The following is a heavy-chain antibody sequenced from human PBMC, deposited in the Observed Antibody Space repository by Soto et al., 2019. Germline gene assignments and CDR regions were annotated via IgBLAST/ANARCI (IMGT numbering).Heavy chain of an antibody. Sequence: PGGSLRLSCAASGFTFSSYWMHWVRQAPGKGLVWVSRINSDGSSTSYADSVKGRFTISRDNAKNTLYLQMNSLRAEDTAVYYYARVSLTPLRLIDYFDYWGQGTLVTVSS. D-gene: IGHD4-17*01. V-gene: IGHV3-74*01. CDR2: INSDGSST. CDR1: GFTFSSYW. J-gene: IGHJ4*02. CDR3: ARVSLTPLRLIDYFDY.